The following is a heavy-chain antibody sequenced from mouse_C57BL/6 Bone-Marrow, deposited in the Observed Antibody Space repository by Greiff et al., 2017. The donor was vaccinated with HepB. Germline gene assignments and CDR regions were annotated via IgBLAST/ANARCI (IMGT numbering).Heavy chain of an antibody. CDR3: AGQYSSGYVKGYAMDY. J-gene: IGHJ4*01. D-gene: IGHD3-2*02. Sequence: EVKLMESGGGLVQPGGSLKLSCAASGFTFSDYYMYWVRQTPEKRLEWVAYISNGGGSTYYPDTVKGRFTISRDNAKNTLYLQMSRLKSEDTAMYYCAGQYSSGYVKGYAMDYWGQGTSVTVSS. CDR1: GFTFSDYY. CDR2: ISNGGGST. V-gene: IGHV5-12*01.